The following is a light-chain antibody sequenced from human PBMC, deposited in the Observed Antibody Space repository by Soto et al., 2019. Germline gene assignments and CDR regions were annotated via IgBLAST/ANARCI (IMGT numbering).Light chain of an antibody. CDR1: SSNIGAGYD. CDR2: GNS. Sequence: QSVLTQPPSVSGAPGQRVTISCTGSSSNIGAGYDVHWYQQLPGTAPKLLIYGNSNRPPEVPDRFSGSISGTSASLAISGLQAEDVADYYCQSHDSSLSAHVVFGGGTKLTVL. J-gene: IGLJ2*01. CDR3: QSHDSSLSAHVV. V-gene: IGLV1-40*01.